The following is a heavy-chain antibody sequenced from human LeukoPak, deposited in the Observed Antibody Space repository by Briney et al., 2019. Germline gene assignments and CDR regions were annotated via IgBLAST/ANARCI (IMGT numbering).Heavy chain of an antibody. Sequence: SQTLSLTCTVSGGSISSGSYCWSWIRQPAGKGLEWIGRIYTSGSTNYNPSLQSRVTISVDTSKNQFSLKLSSVTAADTAVYYCAREIAVVVAATPYPDYYYYMDVWGKGTTVTVSS. V-gene: IGHV4-61*02. J-gene: IGHJ6*03. CDR3: AREIAVVVAATPYPDYYYYMDV. CDR2: IYTSGST. D-gene: IGHD2-15*01. CDR1: GGSISSGSYC.